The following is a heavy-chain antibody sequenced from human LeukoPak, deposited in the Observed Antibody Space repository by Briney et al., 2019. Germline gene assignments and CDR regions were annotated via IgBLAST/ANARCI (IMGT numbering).Heavy chain of an antibody. CDR2: IYYSGST. Sequence: PSETLSLICTVSGGSISSYYWSWIRQPPGKGLEWIGYIYYSGSTNYNPSLKSRVTISVDTSKNQFSLKLSSVTAADTAVYYCARARQNHASGIVGATYYFDYWGQGTLVTVSS. D-gene: IGHD1-26*01. CDR1: GGSISSYY. CDR3: ARARQNHASGIVGATYYFDY. J-gene: IGHJ4*02. V-gene: IGHV4-59*01.